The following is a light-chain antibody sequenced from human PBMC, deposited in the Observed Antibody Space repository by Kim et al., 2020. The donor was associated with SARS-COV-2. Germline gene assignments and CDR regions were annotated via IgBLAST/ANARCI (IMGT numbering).Light chain of an antibody. V-gene: IGKV1-27*01. CDR2: AAS. Sequence: ASVGYRVTITCRASQDISTSLAWSQQSPGKVPTLLLYAASTSPSGAPSRFSGSGSATELTLTISRLQPEDVATYYCQKYDSAPWTFGPGTRVDIK. CDR1: QDISTS. CDR3: QKYDSAPWT. J-gene: IGKJ1*01.